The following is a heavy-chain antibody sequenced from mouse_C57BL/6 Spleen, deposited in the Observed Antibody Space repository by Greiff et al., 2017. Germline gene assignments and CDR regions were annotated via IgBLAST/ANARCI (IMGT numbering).Heavy chain of an antibody. Sequence: QVQLQQSGAELVKPGASVKISCKASGYAFSSYWMNWVKQRPGKGLEWIGQIYPGDGDTNYNGKFKGKATLTADKSSSTAYMQLSSLTSEDAAVYFCARDYGSSLYAMDYWGQGTSVTVSS. J-gene: IGHJ4*01. CDR3: ARDYGSSLYAMDY. V-gene: IGHV1-80*01. CDR1: GYAFSSYW. CDR2: IYPGDGDT. D-gene: IGHD1-1*01.